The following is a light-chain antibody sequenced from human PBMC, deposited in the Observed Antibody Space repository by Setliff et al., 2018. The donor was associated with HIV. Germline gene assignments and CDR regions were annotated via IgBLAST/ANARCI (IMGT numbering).Light chain of an antibody. V-gene: IGLV2-11*01. CDR2: DVS. CDR1: SSDVGGYNY. CDR3: SSYAGSNNV. Sequence: SALTQPRSVSGSPGQSVTISCTGTSSDVGGYNYVSWYQQFPGKAPKLMIYDVSKRPSGVPDRFSGSKSGNTASLTISGLQAEDEADYYCSSYAGSNNVFGTGTKVTV. J-gene: IGLJ1*01.